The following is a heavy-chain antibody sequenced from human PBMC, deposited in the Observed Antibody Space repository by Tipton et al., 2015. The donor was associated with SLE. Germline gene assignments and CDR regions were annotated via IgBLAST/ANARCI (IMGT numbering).Heavy chain of an antibody. Sequence: TLSLTCTVSGGSISSGSYYWSWIRQPAGKGLEWIGRIYASGSTNYNPSLKSRVTISVDTSKNQFSLKLTSVTAADTAVYYCARDPYDSWSDYQATFDYWGQGTLVTVSP. J-gene: IGHJ4*02. V-gene: IGHV4-61*02. CDR3: ARDPYDSWSDYQATFDY. CDR1: GGSISSGSYY. D-gene: IGHD3-3*01. CDR2: IYASGST.